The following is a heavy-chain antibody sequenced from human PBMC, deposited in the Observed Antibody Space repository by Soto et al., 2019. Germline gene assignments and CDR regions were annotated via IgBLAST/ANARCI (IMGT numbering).Heavy chain of an antibody. CDR1: GVSLTSGTYY. CDR3: ASTEDFFDY. CDR2: IFYSGST. Sequence: QVQLQESGPGLVKPSQTLSLTCSVSGVSLTSGTYYWSSIRQHPGKGLEWIGYIFYSGSTDYNPSLKSRVNISVDTSKNQFSLKLSSVTAADTAVYYCASTEDFFDYLGQGTLVTVSS. J-gene: IGHJ4*02. V-gene: IGHV4-31*03.